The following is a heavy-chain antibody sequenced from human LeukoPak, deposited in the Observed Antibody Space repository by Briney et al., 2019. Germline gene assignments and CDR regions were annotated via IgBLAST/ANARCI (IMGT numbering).Heavy chain of an antibody. J-gene: IGHJ6*03. Sequence: ASVKVSCKASGYTFTGYYMHWVRQAPGQGLEWMGWINPNSGGTNYAQKFQGRVTMTRDTSISTDYMELSRLRSDDTAVYYCARRVYDSSGLPNYYYMDVWGKGTTVTVSS. D-gene: IGHD3-22*01. CDR2: INPNSGGT. CDR3: ARRVYDSSGLPNYYYMDV. CDR1: GYTFTGYY. V-gene: IGHV1-2*02.